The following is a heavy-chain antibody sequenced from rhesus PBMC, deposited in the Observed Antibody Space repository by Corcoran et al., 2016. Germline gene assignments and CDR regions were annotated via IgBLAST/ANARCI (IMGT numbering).Heavy chain of an antibody. Sequence: QVQLQESGPAVVKPSETLSLTCAVSDGSISSSNWWSWISQSPGKGLEWIVGFYGNGGSTEYNPSRKSRVTISIDTSKNHFSLKLSSVTAADTAVYYCARLNYGWYFDLWGPGTPITISS. CDR2: FYGNGGST. CDR3: ARLNYGWYFDL. V-gene: IGHV4-93*02. J-gene: IGHJ2*01. D-gene: IGHD3-9*01. CDR1: DGSISSSNW.